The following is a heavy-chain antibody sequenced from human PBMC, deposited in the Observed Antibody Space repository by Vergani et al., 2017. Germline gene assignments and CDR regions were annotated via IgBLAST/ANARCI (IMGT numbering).Heavy chain of an antibody. V-gene: IGHV5-51*01. D-gene: IGHD6-13*01. CDR1: GYSFSNYW. J-gene: IGHJ4*02. CDR2: IFPGDSDT. CDR3: ASSIATAGTGGNFDF. Sequence: EVQLEQSGAEVKKPGESLKISCKGSGYSFSNYWIGWVRQMPGKCLEWMGIIFPGDSDTRYSPSFQGQVTISADKSINTAYLEWSSLKASDTAMYYCASSIATAGTGGNFDFWGQGSLVTVSS.